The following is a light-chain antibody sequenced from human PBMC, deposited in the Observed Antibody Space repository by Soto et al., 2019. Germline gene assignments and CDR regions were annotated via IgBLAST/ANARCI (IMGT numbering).Light chain of an antibody. V-gene: IGKV3-11*01. CDR1: QSVSSY. Sequence: EIVLTQSPATLSLSPGERATLSCRASQSVSSYLAWYQQKPGQAPRLLIYDASNRATGIPARFSGSGCGTDFTLTISSLEPGDFAVYYCQQRSNWPLTFTFGPGTKVAIK. CDR3: QQRSNWPLTFT. CDR2: DAS. J-gene: IGKJ3*01.